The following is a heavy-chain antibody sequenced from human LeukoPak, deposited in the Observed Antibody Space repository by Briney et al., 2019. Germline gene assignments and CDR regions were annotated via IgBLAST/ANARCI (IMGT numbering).Heavy chain of an antibody. Sequence: SETLSLTCTASGGSISSYYWSWIRQPPGKGLEWIGYIYYSGSTNYNPSLKSRVTISVDTSKNQFSLKLTSVTAADTAVYYCARGMYYDILTGLPNWFDPWGQGTLVTVSS. CDR2: IYYSGST. D-gene: IGHD3-9*01. J-gene: IGHJ5*02. CDR3: ARGMYYDILTGLPNWFDP. V-gene: IGHV4-59*08. CDR1: GGSISSYY.